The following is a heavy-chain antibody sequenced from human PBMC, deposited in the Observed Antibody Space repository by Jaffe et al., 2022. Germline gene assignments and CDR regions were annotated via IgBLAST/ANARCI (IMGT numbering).Heavy chain of an antibody. J-gene: IGHJ4*02. V-gene: IGHV4-39*01. D-gene: IGHD3-16*02. CDR3: ARHEGDYIWGSYRYTGGALDY. Sequence: QLQLQESGPGLVKPSETLSLTCTVSGGSISSSSYYWGWIRQPPGKGLEWIGSIYYSGSTYYNPSLKSRVTISVDTSKNQFSLKLSSVTAADTAVYYCARHEGDYIWGSYRYTGGALDYWGQGTLVTVSS. CDR2: IYYSGST. CDR1: GGSISSSSYY.